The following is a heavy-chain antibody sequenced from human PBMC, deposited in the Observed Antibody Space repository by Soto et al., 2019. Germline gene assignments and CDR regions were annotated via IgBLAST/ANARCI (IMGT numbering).Heavy chain of an antibody. D-gene: IGHD2-15*01. CDR3: ARDWRGYCSGGSCYSTNYYYGMDV. Sequence: PSETLYLTCTVSGGSISSGGYYWSWIRQHPGKGLEWIGYIYHSGSTNYNPSLKSRVTISVDTSKNQFSLKLSSVTAADTAVYYCARDWRGYCSGGSCYSTNYYYGMDVWGQGTTVTVSS. CDR2: IYHSGST. J-gene: IGHJ6*02. V-gene: IGHV4-61*08. CDR1: GGSISSGGYY.